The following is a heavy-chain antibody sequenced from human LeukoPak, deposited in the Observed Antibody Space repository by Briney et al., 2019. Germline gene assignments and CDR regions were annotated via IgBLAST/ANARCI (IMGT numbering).Heavy chain of an antibody. V-gene: IGHV4-30-4*01. D-gene: IGHD3-22*01. CDR2: MYYSGST. CDR3: ARPYYYDSRIDP. CDR1: GGSISSGDYY. Sequence: SQTLSLTCTVSGGSISSGDYYWSWIRQPPGKGLEWIAYMYYSGSTYYNPSLKSRVTMSADTSKNQLSPKLSSVTAADTAAYYCARPYYYDSRIDPWGQGILVTVSS. J-gene: IGHJ5*02.